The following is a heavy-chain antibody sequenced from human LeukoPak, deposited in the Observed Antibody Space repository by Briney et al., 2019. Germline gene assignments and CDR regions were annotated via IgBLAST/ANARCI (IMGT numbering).Heavy chain of an antibody. Sequence: SETLSLTCAVSGGSLSIYSWSWVRQPPGKGLGWIRYICYRSTTNSTPYPKSRVTISIDTTKNQIYLKLSSATPADMAVYYCTTSRTMYYSAVDIWGQGTMVTVSS. D-gene: IGHD2-8*01. CDR3: TTSRTMYYSAVDI. J-gene: IGHJ3*02. CDR1: GGSLSIYS. V-gene: IGHV4-59*01. CDR2: ICYRSTT.